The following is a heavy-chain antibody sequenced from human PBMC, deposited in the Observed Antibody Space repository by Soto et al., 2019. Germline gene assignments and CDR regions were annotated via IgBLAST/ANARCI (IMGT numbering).Heavy chain of an antibody. Sequence: ASLKVSCKVSGYTLTELSMHWVRQAPGKGLEWMGGFDPEDGETIYAQKFQGRVTMTEDTSTDTAYMELSSLRSEDTAVYYCATGSRDYDFWSGYQMGQTYYYYGMDVWGQGTTVTVSS. CDR3: ATGSRDYDFWSGYQMGQTYYYYGMDV. J-gene: IGHJ6*02. D-gene: IGHD3-3*01. V-gene: IGHV1-24*01. CDR2: FDPEDGET. CDR1: GYTLTELS.